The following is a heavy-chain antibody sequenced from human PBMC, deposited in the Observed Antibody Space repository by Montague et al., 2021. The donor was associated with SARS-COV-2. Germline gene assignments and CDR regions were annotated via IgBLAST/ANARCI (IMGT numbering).Heavy chain of an antibody. CDR3: ARAANILSGFDNHPFEY. CDR1: GGSVISDTYF. CDR2: IYDSDNS. Sequence: TLSLTCTVSGGSVISDTYFWSWIRPPPGKGLEWIAYIYDSDNSNNNPSFWSRVTMSSDRSKNQFSLKLTSVTPADTAVYYCARAANILSGFDNHPFEYWGQGILVTVSS. D-gene: IGHD3-9*01. V-gene: IGHV4-61*01. J-gene: IGHJ4*02.